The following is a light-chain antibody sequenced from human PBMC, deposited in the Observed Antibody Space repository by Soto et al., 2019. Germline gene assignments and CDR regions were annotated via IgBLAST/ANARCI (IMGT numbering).Light chain of an antibody. V-gene: IGKV3-15*01. J-gene: IGKJ4*01. CDR2: GAF. Sequence: EIVMTQSPATLSVSPGETATLSCRASQSVSYNLAWYKQKPGQGPRLLIYGAFTRATGFPPRFSGSGSGTEFTLTISGLWCEDFAVYYCQQYKNWPPLTFGGGTKVEIK. CDR3: QQYKNWPPLT. CDR1: QSVSYN.